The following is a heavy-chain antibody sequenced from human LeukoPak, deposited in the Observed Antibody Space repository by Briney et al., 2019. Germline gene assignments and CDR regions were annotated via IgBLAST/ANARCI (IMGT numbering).Heavy chain of an antibody. CDR2: IYYSGST. J-gene: IGHJ3*02. V-gene: IGHV4-59*01. Sequence: SETLSLTCTVSGGSISSYYWSWIRQPPGKGLEWIGYIYYSGSTNYNPSLKSRVTISVDTSKNQFSLKLSSVTAADTAVYYCARDKMITFGGVIAHDAFDIWGQGTMVTASS. CDR3: ARDKMITFGGVIAHDAFDI. D-gene: IGHD3-16*02. CDR1: GGSISSYY.